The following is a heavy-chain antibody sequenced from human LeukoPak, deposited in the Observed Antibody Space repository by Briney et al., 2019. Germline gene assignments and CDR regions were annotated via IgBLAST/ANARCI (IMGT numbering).Heavy chain of an antibody. V-gene: IGHV3-30*11. D-gene: IGHD5-18*01. CDR2: ISYDGSNK. J-gene: IGHJ4*02. CDR3: ARDSYGLDY. Sequence: PGGSLRLSCAASGFTFSSDAMHRVRQAPGKGLEWVAVISYDGSNKYYADYVKGRFTISRDNSKNTLYLQMNSLRAEDTAVYYCARDSYGLDYWGQGTLVTVSS. CDR1: GFTFSSDA.